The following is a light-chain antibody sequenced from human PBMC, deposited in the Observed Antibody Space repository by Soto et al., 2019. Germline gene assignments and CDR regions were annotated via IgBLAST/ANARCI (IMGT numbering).Light chain of an antibody. CDR1: SGDVGGYNY. CDR3: SSYAGSDNFV. V-gene: IGLV2-8*01. Sequence: QSALTQPPSASGSPGQSVTISCTGTSGDVGGYNYVSWYQQHPGKAPKVMIYEVTERPSGVPDRFSGSKSGNTASLTVSGLQAEDEADYYCSSYAGSDNFVFGTGTKVTVL. CDR2: EVT. J-gene: IGLJ1*01.